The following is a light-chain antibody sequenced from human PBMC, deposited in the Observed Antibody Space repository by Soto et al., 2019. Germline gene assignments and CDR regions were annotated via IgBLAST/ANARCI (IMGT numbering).Light chain of an antibody. Sequence: EIVLTQSPCTLSLSPGERSTLSCRSSQSISSSDLAWYQHRPGQAPRLLIYAASSRATGIPVRFSGSGSGTDFTLSISRLEPEDFAVYYCQHYGSSSWTFGQGTKVDIK. CDR3: QHYGSSSWT. V-gene: IGKV3-20*01. CDR2: AAS. CDR1: QSISSSD. J-gene: IGKJ1*01.